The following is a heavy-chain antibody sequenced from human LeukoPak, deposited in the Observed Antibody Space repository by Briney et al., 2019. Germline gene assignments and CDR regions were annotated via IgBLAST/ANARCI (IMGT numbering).Heavy chain of an antibody. CDR3: ARETSLAGFASGLGFNY. CDR1: GGSLSNYY. J-gene: IGHJ4*02. V-gene: IGHV4-59*01. D-gene: IGHD6-19*01. CDR2: IYGSGNT. Sequence: PSETLSLTCTVSGGSLSNYYWNWIRQPPGKGLEWIGYIYGSGNTNYNPSLKSRVTMSIDTSKNQFSLMLTSVTAADTATYYCARETSLAGFASGLGFNYWGQGILVTVSS.